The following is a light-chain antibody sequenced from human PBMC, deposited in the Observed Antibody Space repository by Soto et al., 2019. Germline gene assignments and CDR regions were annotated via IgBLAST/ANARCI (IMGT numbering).Light chain of an antibody. Sequence: IVLTQSPATLSLSPGERATLSCRAGQSVSNYLAWYQQKPGQAPRLLICDTFNRATGIPARFSGSGSGTDFTLTISSLEPEDLAVYFCVQRSTWPWTSGQGTKVEIK. CDR3: VQRSTWPWT. J-gene: IGKJ1*01. V-gene: IGKV3-11*01. CDR1: QSVSNY. CDR2: DTF.